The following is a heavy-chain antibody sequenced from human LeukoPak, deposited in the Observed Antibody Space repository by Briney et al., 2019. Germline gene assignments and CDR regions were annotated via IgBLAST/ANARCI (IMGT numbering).Heavy chain of an antibody. Sequence: ASVKVSCKASGYTFTSYGISWVRQAPGQGLEWMGWISAYNGNTNYAQKLQGRVTMTTDTSTSTAYMELRSLRSDDTAAYYCAATYYYGSGSYHPFDYWGQGTLVTVSS. CDR1: GYTFTSYG. CDR3: AATYYYGSGSYHPFDY. D-gene: IGHD3-10*01. V-gene: IGHV1-18*01. J-gene: IGHJ4*02. CDR2: ISAYNGNT.